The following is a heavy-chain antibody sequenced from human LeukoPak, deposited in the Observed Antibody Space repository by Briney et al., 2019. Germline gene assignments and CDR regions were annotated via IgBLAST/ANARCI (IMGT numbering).Heavy chain of an antibody. CDR3: ARVMGRFLEWFDY. J-gene: IGHJ4*02. D-gene: IGHD3-3*01. Sequence: SQTLSLTCTVSGGSISSGSYYWSWIRQPAGKGLEWIGRIYTSGSTNYNPSLKSRVTISVDTSKNQFSLKLSSVTAADTAVYYCARVMGRFLEWFDYWGQGTLVTVSS. CDR1: GGSISSGSYY. CDR2: IYTSGST. V-gene: IGHV4-61*02.